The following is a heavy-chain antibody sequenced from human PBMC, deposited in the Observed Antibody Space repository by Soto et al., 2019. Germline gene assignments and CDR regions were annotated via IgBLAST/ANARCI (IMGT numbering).Heavy chain of an antibody. V-gene: IGHV1-8*01. D-gene: IGHD3-22*01. J-gene: IGHJ6*02. Sequence: ASVKVSCKASGYSFTSYDINWVRQATGQGLEWMGWMNPNSGNTSYAQKFQDRVTMTRDTSVSTAYLELRSLRSEDTAVYYCARPPYYYDSSGYVFGMDVWG. CDR2: MNPNSGNT. CDR3: ARPPYYYDSSGYVFGMDV. CDR1: GYSFTSYD.